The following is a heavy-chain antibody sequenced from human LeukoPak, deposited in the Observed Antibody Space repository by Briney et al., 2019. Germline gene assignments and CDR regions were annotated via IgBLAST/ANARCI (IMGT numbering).Heavy chain of an antibody. D-gene: IGHD3-10*01. CDR3: AKDRQGGSGSYYNDY. CDR1: GFTFSSYG. Sequence: GGSLRLSGAASGFTFSSYGMHWVRQAPGKGLEWVAVIWYDGSNKYYADSVKGRFTISRDNSKNTLYLQMNSLRAEDTAVYYCAKDRQGGSGSYYNDYWGQGTLVTVSS. CDR2: IWYDGSNK. J-gene: IGHJ4*02. V-gene: IGHV3-33*06.